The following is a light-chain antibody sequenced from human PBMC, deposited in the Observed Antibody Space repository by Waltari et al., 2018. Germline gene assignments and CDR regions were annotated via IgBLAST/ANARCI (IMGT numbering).Light chain of an antibody. V-gene: IGKV1-5*03. CDR1: QSISTW. CDR3: QQYNSYSSWT. Sequence: DIQMTQSPSTLSASVGDRVTITCRASQSISTWLAWYQQTPGEAPKLLISKASSLEGGVPSRFSGSGSGTDFTLTISSLQPDDFATYYCQQYNSYSSWTFGQGTKVEIK. J-gene: IGKJ1*01. CDR2: KAS.